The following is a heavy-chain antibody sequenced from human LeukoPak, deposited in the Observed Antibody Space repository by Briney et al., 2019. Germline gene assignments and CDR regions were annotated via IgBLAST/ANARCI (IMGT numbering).Heavy chain of an antibody. Sequence: GGSLRLSCAASGFIFSDYYMSWIRQAPGKGLEWVSYISSSGSTIYYADSVKGRFATSRDNAKNSLYLQMNTVGADDTADYYCARDQDWAFDYWGQGTLVTVSS. J-gene: IGHJ4*02. V-gene: IGHV3-11*04. CDR2: ISSSGSTI. CDR3: ARDQDWAFDY. D-gene: IGHD3/OR15-3a*01. CDR1: GFIFSDYY.